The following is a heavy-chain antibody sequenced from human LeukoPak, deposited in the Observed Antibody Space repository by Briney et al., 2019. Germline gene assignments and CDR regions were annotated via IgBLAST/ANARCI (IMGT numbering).Heavy chain of an antibody. CDR3: ARERGYGSGSYYDY. CDR2: IWYDGSNK. Sequence: PGGSLRLSCAASGFTFSSYAMSWVRQAPGKGLEWVAVIWYDGSNKYYADSVKGRFTISRDNSKNTLYLQMNSLRAEDTAVYYCARERGYGSGSYYDYWGQGTLVTVSS. V-gene: IGHV3-33*08. D-gene: IGHD3-10*01. J-gene: IGHJ4*02. CDR1: GFTFSSYA.